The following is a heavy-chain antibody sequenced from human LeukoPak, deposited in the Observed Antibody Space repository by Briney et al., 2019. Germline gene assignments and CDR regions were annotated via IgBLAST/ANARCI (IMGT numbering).Heavy chain of an antibody. CDR2: INWNGGST. Sequence: AGGSLRLSCAASGFTFDDYGMSWVRQAPGKGLEWVSGINWNGGSTGYADSVKGRFTISRDNAKNSLYLQMNSLRAEDTAVYYCARDRAAAARQPVDYWGQGTLVTVSS. CDR3: ARDRAAAARQPVDY. CDR1: GFTFDDYG. D-gene: IGHD6-13*01. V-gene: IGHV3-20*04. J-gene: IGHJ4*02.